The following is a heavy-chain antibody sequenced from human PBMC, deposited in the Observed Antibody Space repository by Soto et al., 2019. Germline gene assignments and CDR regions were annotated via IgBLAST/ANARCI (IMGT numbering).Heavy chain of an antibody. Sequence: EQQLVASGGGLVKPGESLRLSCAVSGITFINAWMSWVRQAPGKGLEWVARIKRTANAETPDYAAPVKGRFRISRDDSRNMLYLQMNNLKVEDTAVYYCLTDPGEYETFWGQGTLVTVSS. CDR2: IKRTANAETP. V-gene: IGHV3-15*01. CDR3: LTDPGEYETF. CDR1: GITFINAW. J-gene: IGHJ4*02. D-gene: IGHD4-17*01.